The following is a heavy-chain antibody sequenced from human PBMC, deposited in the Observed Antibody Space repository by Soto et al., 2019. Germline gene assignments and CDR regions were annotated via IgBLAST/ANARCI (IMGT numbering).Heavy chain of an antibody. V-gene: IGHV4-30-4*02. Sequence: PSETLSLTCTISAGSISSGEYYWSWLRQPPGKGLEWIGYNYYSGSTYYNPSLGSRVTISIDTAYMELSSLRSEDTAVYYCATWSAVISPAQDWFDPWGQGTLVTVSS. J-gene: IGHJ5*02. CDR2: NYYSGST. D-gene: IGHD3-3*01. CDR1: AGSISSGEYY. CDR3: ATWSAVISPAQDWFDP.